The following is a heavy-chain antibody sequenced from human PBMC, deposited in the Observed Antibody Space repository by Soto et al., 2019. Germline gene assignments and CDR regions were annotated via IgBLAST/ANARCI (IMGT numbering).Heavy chain of an antibody. Sequence: PSETLSLTCAVYGGSFSGYYWSWIRQPPGKGLEWIGEINHSGSTNYNPSLKSRVTISVDTSKNQFSLKLSSVTAADTAVYYCARRRGSWPDGNYFDYWGQGTLVTVSS. CDR3: ARRRGSWPDGNYFDY. CDR1: GGSFSGYY. V-gene: IGHV4-34*01. J-gene: IGHJ4*02. CDR2: INHSGST. D-gene: IGHD6-13*01.